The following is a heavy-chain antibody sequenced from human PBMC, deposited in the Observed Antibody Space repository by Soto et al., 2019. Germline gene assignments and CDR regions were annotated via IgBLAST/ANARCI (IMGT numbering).Heavy chain of an antibody. CDR1: GGSISSGGYY. Sequence: QVQLQESGPGLVKPSQTLSLTCTVSGGSISSGGYYWSWIRQHPGKGLEWIGGIYYRGSTYYTPSLKRRGTTSEDPSTNQFSLELRSVTGADTAVYFCARARRQHLEPGWFDIWGQGTMVTVSS. V-gene: IGHV4-31*03. J-gene: IGHJ3*02. D-gene: IGHD6-13*01. CDR2: IYYRGST. CDR3: ARARRQHLEPGWFDI.